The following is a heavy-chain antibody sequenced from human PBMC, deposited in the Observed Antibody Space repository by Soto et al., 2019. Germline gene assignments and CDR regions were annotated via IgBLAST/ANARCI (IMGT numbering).Heavy chain of an antibody. CDR2: INPNSGGT. Sequence: ASVKVSCKASGYTFTGYYMHWVRQAPGQGLEWMGWINPNSGGTNYAQKFQGRVTMTRDTSISTAYMELSRLRSDDTAVYYCARDLGASIAAAGWFDPWGQGTLVTVSS. J-gene: IGHJ5*02. CDR3: ARDLGASIAAAGWFDP. V-gene: IGHV1-2*02. D-gene: IGHD6-13*01. CDR1: GYTFTGYY.